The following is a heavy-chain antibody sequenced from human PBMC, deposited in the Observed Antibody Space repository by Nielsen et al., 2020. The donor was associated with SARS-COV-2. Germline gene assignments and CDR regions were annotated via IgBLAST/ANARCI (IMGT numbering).Heavy chain of an antibody. Sequence: SLKISCAASGFTFSDYAMSWVRQAPGKGLEWVSGISWNSGSIGYADSVKGRFTISRDNAKNSLYLQMNSLRAEDTALYYCAKDIRGGSLNYWGQGTLVTVSS. J-gene: IGHJ4*02. CDR2: ISWNSGSI. V-gene: IGHV3-9*01. D-gene: IGHD2-15*01. CDR3: AKDIRGGSLNY. CDR1: GFTFSDYA.